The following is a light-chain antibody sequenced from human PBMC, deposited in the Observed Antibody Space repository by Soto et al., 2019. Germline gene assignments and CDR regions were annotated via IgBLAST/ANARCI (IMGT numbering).Light chain of an antibody. CDR3: QQYGSSPPWT. CDR1: QSVSSN. J-gene: IGKJ1*01. V-gene: IGKV3-20*01. Sequence: EIGITHSPATPFVSPGGRATLSCRASQSVSSNLAWYQQKPGQAPRLLIYGASSRATGIPDRFSGSGSGTDFTLTISRLEPEDFAVYYCQQYGSSPPWTFGQGTKVDIK. CDR2: GAS.